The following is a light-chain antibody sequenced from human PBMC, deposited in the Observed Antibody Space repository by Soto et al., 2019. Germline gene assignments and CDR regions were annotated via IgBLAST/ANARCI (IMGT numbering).Light chain of an antibody. CDR3: QKYNPAPLT. V-gene: IGKV1-27*01. J-gene: IGKJ4*01. CDR1: QGIAPY. Sequence: DVQMTQSPSSLSAFVGDRVTITCRASQGIAPYLAWFQQKPGKVPKLLIYATSTLQSGVPSRFSGSGSGTDFTLTISSLQPEDVATYYCQKYNPAPLTFGGGTKVDIK. CDR2: ATS.